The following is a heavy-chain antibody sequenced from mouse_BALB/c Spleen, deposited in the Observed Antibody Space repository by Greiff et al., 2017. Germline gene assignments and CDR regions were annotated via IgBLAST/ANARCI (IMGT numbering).Heavy chain of an antibody. CDR1: GYTFTGYD. D-gene: IGHD2-10*02. CDR3: AIPSSVSAGGFDY. J-gene: IGHJ3*01. Sequence: EVQLQQSGPELVKPGASVKLSCKASGYTFTGYDMNWVKQSTGKSLEWIGTIDPYYGGTSYNQKFKGKATLTVDKSSSTASMQLRSLTSEDSAVYDCAIPSSVSAGGFDYWGQGTLLTVSA. V-gene: IGHV1S135*01. CDR2: IDPYYGGT.